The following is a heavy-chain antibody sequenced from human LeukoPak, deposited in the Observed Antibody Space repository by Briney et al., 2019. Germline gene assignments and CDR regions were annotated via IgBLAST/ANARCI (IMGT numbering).Heavy chain of an antibody. CDR1: GGSISSGSYD. CDR2: LYTSGSM. CDR3: ARLVLYSAFTFDY. Sequence: SETLSLTCTVSGGSISSGSYDWYWIRQPAGKGLEWIGHLYTSGSMSYNPSLKSRVTISVDTSKNQFSLKLTSVTAADTAVYYCARLVLYSAFTFDYWGQGTLVTVSS. D-gene: IGHD5-18*01. J-gene: IGHJ4*02. V-gene: IGHV4-61*09.